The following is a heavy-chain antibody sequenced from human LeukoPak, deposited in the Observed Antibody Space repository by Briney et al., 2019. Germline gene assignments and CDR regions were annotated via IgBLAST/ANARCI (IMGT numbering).Heavy chain of an antibody. CDR1: GSDFPSYW. D-gene: IGHD1-7*01. CDR3: ARLLELRFDY. V-gene: IGHV5-51*01. Sequence: GESLKIPCMGSGSDFPSYWIGWVRQMPGKGLEGMGIMNLGHSDTRYSPSFQGQVTISADKSISTAYLQWSSLKASDTAMYYCARLLELRFDYWGQGTLVTVSS. J-gene: IGHJ4*02. CDR2: MNLGHSDT.